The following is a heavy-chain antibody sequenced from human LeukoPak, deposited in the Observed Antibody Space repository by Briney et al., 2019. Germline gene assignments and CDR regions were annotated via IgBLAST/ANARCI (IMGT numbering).Heavy chain of an antibody. CDR2: INHSGST. D-gene: IGHD3-9*01. Sequence: SETLSLTCAVYGGSFSGYYWSWIRQPPGKGLEWIGEINHSGSTNYNPSLKSRVTISVDTSKNQFSLKLSSVTAADTAVYYCAREALRYFDWLYESAFDIWGQGTMVTVSS. J-gene: IGHJ3*02. CDR1: GGSFSGYY. V-gene: IGHV4-34*01. CDR3: AREALRYFDWLYESAFDI.